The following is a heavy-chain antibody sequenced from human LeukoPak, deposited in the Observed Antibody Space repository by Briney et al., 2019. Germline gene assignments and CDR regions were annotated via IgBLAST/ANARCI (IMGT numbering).Heavy chain of an antibody. Sequence: SVKDSCKASGGTFSSYAISWVRQAPGQGLEWMGGIIPIFGTANYAQKFQGRVTITADESTSTAYMELSSLRSEDTAVYYCARGVTYYYGSGSQNWFDPWGQGTLVTVSS. CDR2: IIPIFGTA. J-gene: IGHJ5*02. D-gene: IGHD3-10*01. CDR1: GGTFSSYA. CDR3: ARGVTYYYGSGSQNWFDP. V-gene: IGHV1-69*13.